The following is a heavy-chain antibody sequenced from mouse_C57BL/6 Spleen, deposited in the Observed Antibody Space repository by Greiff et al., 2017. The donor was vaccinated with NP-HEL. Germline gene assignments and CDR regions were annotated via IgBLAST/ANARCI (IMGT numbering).Heavy chain of an antibody. CDR1: GFTFSSYA. J-gene: IGHJ4*01. CDR2: ISSGGDYI. D-gene: IGHD2-3*01. Sequence: EVKLMEPGEGLVKPGGSLKLSCAASGFTFSSYAMSWVRQTPEKRLEWVAYISSGGDYIYYADTVKGRFTISRDNARNTLYLQMSSLKSEDTAMYYCTREADGYFFAMDYWGQGTSVTVSS. V-gene: IGHV5-9-1*02. CDR3: TREADGYFFAMDY.